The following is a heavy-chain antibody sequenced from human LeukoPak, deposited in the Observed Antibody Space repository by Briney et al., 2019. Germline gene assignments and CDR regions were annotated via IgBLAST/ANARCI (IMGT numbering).Heavy chain of an antibody. V-gene: IGHV3-23*01. D-gene: IGHD5-18*01. CDR2: ISGSGGST. Sequence: PGGSLRLSCAASGFTFSSYSMNWVRQAPGKGLEWVSAISGSGGSTYYADSVKGRFTISRDNSKNTLYLQMNSLRAEDTAVYYCAKDLSMDVDTAMVGDNWFDPWGQGTLVTVSS. J-gene: IGHJ5*02. CDR1: GFTFSSYS. CDR3: AKDLSMDVDTAMVGDNWFDP.